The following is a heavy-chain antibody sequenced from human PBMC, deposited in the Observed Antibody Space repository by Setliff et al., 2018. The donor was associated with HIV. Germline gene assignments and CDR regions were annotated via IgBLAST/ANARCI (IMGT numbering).Heavy chain of an antibody. V-gene: IGHV1-69*10. CDR1: GGTFTSYV. CDR3: ARNGCSGHSYFCEHDY. Sequence: SVKVSCKTSGGTFTSYVISWVRQAPGQGLEWMGGIIPIPGIASYSQKFQGRVTITADKSTSTAYMELSSLRSEDTAVYYCARNGCSGHSYFCEHDYWGQGTLVTVSS. D-gene: IGHD2-21*02. J-gene: IGHJ4*02. CDR2: IIPIPGIA.